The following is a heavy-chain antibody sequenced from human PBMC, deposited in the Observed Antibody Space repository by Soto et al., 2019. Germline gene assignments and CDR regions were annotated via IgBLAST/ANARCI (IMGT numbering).Heavy chain of an antibody. V-gene: IGHV1-18*04. CDR2: ISTYNGNT. D-gene: IGHD2-8*01. CDR3: VRDELDCTRGVCYTAFYFDY. Sequence: QVQLVQSGAEVKKPGASVKVSCKASGYTFTTYGINWVRQAPGQGLEWMGWISTYNGNTIYAQNLQGRVTVTTETSTNTAYMELRSLTSDDSAVYYCVRDELDCTRGVCYTAFYFDYWGQGTPVTVSS. CDR1: GYTFTTYG. J-gene: IGHJ4*02.